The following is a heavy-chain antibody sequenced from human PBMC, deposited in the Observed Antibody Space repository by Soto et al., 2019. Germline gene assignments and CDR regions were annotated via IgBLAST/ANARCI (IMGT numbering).Heavy chain of an antibody. J-gene: IGHJ4*02. Sequence: QVQLQQWGAGLLKPSETLSLTCAVYGGSFSGYYWSWIRQPPGKGLEWIGEINHSGSSHYTPSLKSRVTISVDTSKNQFSLRLRSVTAADTGLSYCARVNAAANFDYWGQGTRVTVSS. D-gene: IGHD6-13*01. CDR1: GGSFSGYY. V-gene: IGHV4-34*01. CDR3: ARVNAAANFDY. CDR2: INHSGSS.